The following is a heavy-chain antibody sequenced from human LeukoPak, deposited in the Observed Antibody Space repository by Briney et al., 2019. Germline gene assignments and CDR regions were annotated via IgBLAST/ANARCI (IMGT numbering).Heavy chain of an antibody. D-gene: IGHD4-23*01. CDR2: IKSIGDGGTT. Sequence: PGGSLRLSCAASGLTFTNAWMSWVRQAPGKGLEWVGRIKSIGDGGTTEYTAPVQGRFTISRDDSRNTLYLQMNSLKTEDTAVYYCTTGRDRWQLLFDIWGQGTMVAVSS. CDR3: TTGRDRWQLLFDI. V-gene: IGHV3-15*05. CDR1: GLTFTNAW. J-gene: IGHJ3*02.